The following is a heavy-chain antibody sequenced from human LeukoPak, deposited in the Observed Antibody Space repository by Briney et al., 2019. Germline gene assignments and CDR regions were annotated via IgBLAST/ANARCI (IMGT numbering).Heavy chain of an antibody. Sequence: SETLSLTCTVSGGSISSGSYYWNWIRQPAGKGLEWIGRIYTSGSTNYNPSLKSRITISVDTSKKQFSLKLSSVTAADTAVYYCARAGNYDYVWGSYRSSFDYWGQGTLVTVSS. V-gene: IGHV4-61*02. CDR2: IYTSGST. CDR1: GGSISSGSYY. D-gene: IGHD3-16*02. CDR3: ARAGNYDYVWGSYRSSFDY. J-gene: IGHJ4*02.